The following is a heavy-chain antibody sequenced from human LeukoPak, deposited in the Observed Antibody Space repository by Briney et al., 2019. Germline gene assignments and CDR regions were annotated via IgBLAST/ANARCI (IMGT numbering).Heavy chain of an antibody. V-gene: IGHV3-23*01. J-gene: IGHJ3*02. Sequence: GGSLRLSCAASGFTFSSYAMSWVRQAPGKGLEWVSAISGGGGSTYYADSVKGRFTISRDNSKNTLYLQMNSLRAEDTAVYYCAKDRPHYYDSGGYYFGKVDASDIWGQGTMVTVSS. CDR3: AKDRPHYYDSGGYYFGKVDASDI. CDR2: ISGGGGST. CDR1: GFTFSSYA. D-gene: IGHD3-22*01.